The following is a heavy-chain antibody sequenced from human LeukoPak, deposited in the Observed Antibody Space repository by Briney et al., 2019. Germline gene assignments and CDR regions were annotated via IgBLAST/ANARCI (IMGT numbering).Heavy chain of an antibody. Sequence: PGGSLRLSCAASGFTFSDYYMSWIRQAPGKGLEWVSYISSSSSTIYYADSVKGRFIISRDNAKNSLHLQMNSLRAEDTAVYYCAMSGYSSSRFDYWGQGTLVTVSS. D-gene: IGHD6-13*01. CDR2: ISSSSSTI. V-gene: IGHV3-11*04. CDR1: GFTFSDYY. J-gene: IGHJ4*02. CDR3: AMSGYSSSRFDY.